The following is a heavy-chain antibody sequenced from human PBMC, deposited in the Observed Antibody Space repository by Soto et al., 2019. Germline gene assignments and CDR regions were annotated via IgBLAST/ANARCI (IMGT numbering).Heavy chain of an antibody. J-gene: IGHJ6*02. CDR1: GFTFSNYD. V-gene: IGHV3-33*08. CDR3: ARDLKDIVVVPAAKYYYYYGMDV. CDR2: IRYGGSNK. Sequence: QVQLVESGGGLVQPGGSLRPSCAASGFTFSNYDMHWVRQAPGKGLEWVAVIRYGGSNKYYADSVKGRFTISRDNSKNTLYMQMNSLRAEDTAVYYCARDLKDIVVVPAAKYYYYYGMDVWGQGTTVTVSS. D-gene: IGHD2-2*01.